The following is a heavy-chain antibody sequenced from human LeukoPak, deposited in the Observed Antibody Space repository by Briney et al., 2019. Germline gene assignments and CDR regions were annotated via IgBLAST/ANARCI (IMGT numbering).Heavy chain of an antibody. CDR1: GFTFSSYG. Sequence: PGGSLRLSCAASGFTFSSYGMHWVRQAPGKGLEWVAFIRYDGSNKYYADSVKGRFTISRDNSKNTLYLQMNSLRAEDTAVYYCAKDAVLRYFDWLSPLDYWGQGTLVTVSS. V-gene: IGHV3-30*02. CDR3: AKDAVLRYFDWLSPLDY. CDR2: IRYDGSNK. J-gene: IGHJ4*02. D-gene: IGHD3-9*01.